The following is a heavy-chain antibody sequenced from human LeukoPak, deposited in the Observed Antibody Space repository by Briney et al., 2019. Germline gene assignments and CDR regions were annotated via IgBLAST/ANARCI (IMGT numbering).Heavy chain of an antibody. Sequence: ASVKVSCKASGYTFTVSYMHWVRQAPGQGLEWMGWISGNNDNPNYGQKFQGRFTVTTDSSTSTAYMELRNLRFDDTAVYYCARDGTSTDDYWGQGTLVTVSS. CDR3: ARDGTSTDDY. D-gene: IGHD2-2*01. CDR1: GYTFTVSY. J-gene: IGHJ4*02. CDR2: ISGNNDNP. V-gene: IGHV1-18*04.